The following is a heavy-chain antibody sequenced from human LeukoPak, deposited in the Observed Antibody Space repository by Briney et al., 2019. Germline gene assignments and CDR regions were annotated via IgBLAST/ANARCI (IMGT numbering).Heavy chain of an antibody. V-gene: IGHV4-59*08. Sequence: PSETLSLTCTASGGSISSYYWSWIRQPPGKGLEWIGYIYYSGSTNYNPSLKSRVTISVDTSKNQFSLKLSSVTAADTAVYYCARHSYYCSGGSCSPGGMDVWGQGTTVTVSS. CDR3: ARHSYYCSGGSCSPGGMDV. J-gene: IGHJ6*02. D-gene: IGHD2-15*01. CDR2: IYYSGST. CDR1: GGSISSYY.